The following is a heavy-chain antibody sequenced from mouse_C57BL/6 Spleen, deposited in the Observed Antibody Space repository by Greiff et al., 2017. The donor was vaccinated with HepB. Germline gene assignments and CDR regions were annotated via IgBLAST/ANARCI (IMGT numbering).Heavy chain of an antibody. Sequence: EVQLQQSGPELVKPGASVKISCKASGYTFTDYYMNWVKQSHGKSLEWIGDINPNNGGTSYNQKFKGKATLTVDKSSSTAYMELRSLTSEDSAVYYCARGGSSYTYPYAMDYWGQGTSVTVSS. CDR2: INPNNGGT. J-gene: IGHJ4*01. V-gene: IGHV1-26*01. D-gene: IGHD1-1*01. CDR1: GYTFTDYY. CDR3: ARGGSSYTYPYAMDY.